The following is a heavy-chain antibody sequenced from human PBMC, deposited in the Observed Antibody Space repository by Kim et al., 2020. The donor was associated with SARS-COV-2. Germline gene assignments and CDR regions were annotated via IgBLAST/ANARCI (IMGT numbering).Heavy chain of an antibody. CDR1: GFTVSSNY. D-gene: IGHD2-15*01. V-gene: IGHV3-53*01. Sequence: GGSLRLSCAASGFTVSSNYMSWVRQAPGGGLQWVSVLYKDGRTYYADFVKGRFTMSRDNSENTLYLQLSSLRAEDTAVYYCATDLGLGRTYCTSGTCLNYYYGMDAWGQGTTVTVSS. CDR2: LYKDGRT. CDR3: ATDLGLGRTYCTSGTCLNYYYGMDA. J-gene: IGHJ6*02.